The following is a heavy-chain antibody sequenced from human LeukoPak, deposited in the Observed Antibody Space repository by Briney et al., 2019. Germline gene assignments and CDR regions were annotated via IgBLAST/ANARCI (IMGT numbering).Heavy chain of an antibody. J-gene: IGHJ4*02. Sequence: GGSLRLSCAASGFTFSSYAMSWVRQAPGKGLEWVSAISGSGGSTYYADSVKGRFTISRDNSKYTLYLQMNSLRAEDTAVYYCAKGSVAALRAYFDYWGQGTLVTVSS. CDR2: ISGSGGST. CDR1: GFTFSSYA. V-gene: IGHV3-23*01. D-gene: IGHD6-19*01. CDR3: AKGSVAALRAYFDY.